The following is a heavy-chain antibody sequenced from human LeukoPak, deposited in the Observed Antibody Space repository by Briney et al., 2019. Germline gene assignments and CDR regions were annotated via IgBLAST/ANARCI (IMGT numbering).Heavy chain of an antibody. V-gene: IGHV3-23*01. D-gene: IGHD2-2*01. J-gene: IGHJ5*02. Sequence: PGGSLRLSCAASGFTFSSYAMSWVRQAPGRGLEWISAISGSGGSTYYAYSVKGRFTISRDNSKNTLYLQMNSLRAEDTAVYYCARGYCSSTSCQRRWFDPWGQGTLVTVSS. CDR3: ARGYCSSTSCQRRWFDP. CDR1: GFTFSSYA. CDR2: ISGSGGST.